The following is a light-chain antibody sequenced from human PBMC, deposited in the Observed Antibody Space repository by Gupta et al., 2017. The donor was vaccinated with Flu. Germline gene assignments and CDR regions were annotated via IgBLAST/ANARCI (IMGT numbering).Light chain of an antibody. CDR1: HSVNNN. J-gene: IGKJ2*01. V-gene: IGKV3-15*01. CDR3: QKYDKWPPYT. CDR2: GAS. Sequence: IEMTHPPATLSVSPGERATLSCRASHSVNNNLAWYQQKFVQTPRLLIYGASIRATGVPARFSGSGSGTEFTLTISSLQSEDFALYYCQKYDKWPPYTFGQGTKLEI.